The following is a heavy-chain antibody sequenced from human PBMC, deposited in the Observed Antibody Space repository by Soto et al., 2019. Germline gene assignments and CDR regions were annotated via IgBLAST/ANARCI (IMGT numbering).Heavy chain of an antibody. J-gene: IGHJ4*02. CDR1: GYTFTSDG. D-gene: IGHD6-13*01. Sequence: ASVQDSFQASGYTFTSDGISWVRQAPGQGLEWMGWISAYNGNTNYAQKLQGRVTMTTDTSTSTAYMELRSLRSDDTAVYYCATRGIAAAGTIDYWGQGTPVTVSS. V-gene: IGHV1-18*04. CDR2: ISAYNGNT. CDR3: ATRGIAAAGTIDY.